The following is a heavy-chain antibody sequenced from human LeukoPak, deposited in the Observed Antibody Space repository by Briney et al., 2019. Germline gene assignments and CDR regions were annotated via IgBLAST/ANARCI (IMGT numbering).Heavy chain of an antibody. J-gene: IGHJ4*02. CDR3: VRGVYCSSTSCRQIGGPYFHY. CDR1: GFTFSSYG. D-gene: IGHD2-2*01. V-gene: IGHV3-30*02. Sequence: GGSLRLSCAASGFTFSSYGMHWVRQAPGKGLEWVAFIRYDGSKKYYADSVKGRFTISRDNSKNTLYLQMNSLRAEDTAVYYCVRGVYCSSTSCRQIGGPYFHYWGQGTLVTVSS. CDR2: IRYDGSKK.